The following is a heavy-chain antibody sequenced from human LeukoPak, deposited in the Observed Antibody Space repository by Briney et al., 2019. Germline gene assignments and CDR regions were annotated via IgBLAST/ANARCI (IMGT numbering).Heavy chain of an antibody. Sequence: SQTLSLTCTVSGGSISSGSYYWSWIRQPPGKGLEWIGYIYYSGSTNYNPSLKSRVTISVDTSKNQFSLKLSSVTAADTAVYYCARRGPYTAGWFDPWGQGTLVTVSS. CDR3: ARRGPYTAGWFDP. D-gene: IGHD4-11*01. CDR2: IYYSGST. J-gene: IGHJ5*02. V-gene: IGHV4-61*01. CDR1: GGSISSGSYY.